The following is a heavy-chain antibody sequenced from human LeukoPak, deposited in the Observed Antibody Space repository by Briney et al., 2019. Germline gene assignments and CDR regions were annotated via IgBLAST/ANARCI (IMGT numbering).Heavy chain of an antibody. CDR3: ARTITLDIVVVVAATPDWYFDL. Sequence: SETPSLTCTVSGGSISSYYWSWIRQPPGKGLEWIGYIYYSGSTNYNPSLKSRVTISVDTSKNQFSLKLSSVTAADTAVYYCARTITLDIVVVVAATPDWYFDLWGRGTLVTVSS. J-gene: IGHJ2*01. D-gene: IGHD2-15*01. V-gene: IGHV4-59*01. CDR1: GGSISSYY. CDR2: IYYSGST.